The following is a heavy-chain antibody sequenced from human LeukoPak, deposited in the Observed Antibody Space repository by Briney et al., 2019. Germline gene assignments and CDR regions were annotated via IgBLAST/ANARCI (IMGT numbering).Heavy chain of an antibody. CDR2: INHRGST. Sequence: PSETLSLTCAVYGGSFSGYYWSWIRQPPGNWLEWIREINHRGSTNYNPSLKSRFTISVDTSKNQFSLQMSSVTAADPAVHYRARNTVTPTGIDYWGQGRLVTVSS. J-gene: IGHJ4*02. D-gene: IGHD4-11*01. CDR3: ARNTVTPTGIDY. CDR1: GGSFSGYY. V-gene: IGHV4-34*01.